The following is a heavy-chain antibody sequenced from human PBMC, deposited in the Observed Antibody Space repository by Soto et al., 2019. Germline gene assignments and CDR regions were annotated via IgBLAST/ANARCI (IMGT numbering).Heavy chain of an antibody. CDR1: GFSLTTSGVG. Sequence: QITLNESGPTVVKPTETLNLTCTFSGFSLTTSGVGVGWVRQSPGKAPEWLAFIYWDDDKRYSTSLKSRLTITQDTSKNQVVLTMAHVDPADTATYYCAHRVLRAVFGLVTTTAIYFDFWGQGPPVVASS. J-gene: IGHJ4*02. CDR2: IYWDDDK. D-gene: IGHD3-3*01. V-gene: IGHV2-5*02. CDR3: AHRVLRAVFGLVTTTAIYFDF.